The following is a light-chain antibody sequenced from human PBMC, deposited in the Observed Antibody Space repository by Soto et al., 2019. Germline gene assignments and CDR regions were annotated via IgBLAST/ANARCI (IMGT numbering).Light chain of an antibody. Sequence: VLTQPPSVSAGPGQKVTISCSGSSSNIGNNYVSWYQQLPGTAPKLLIYDNNKRPSGIPDRFSGSKSGTSATLGITGLQTGDKADYYCGTWDSSLSAVVFGGGTQLTVL. CDR2: DNN. CDR1: SSNIGNNY. V-gene: IGLV1-51*01. J-gene: IGLJ2*01. CDR3: GTWDSSLSAVV.